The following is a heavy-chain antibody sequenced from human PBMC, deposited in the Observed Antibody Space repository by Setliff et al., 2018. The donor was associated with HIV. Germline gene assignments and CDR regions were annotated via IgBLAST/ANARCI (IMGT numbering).Heavy chain of an antibody. D-gene: IGHD7-27*01. Sequence: SETLSLTCAVYGRSFSGHYWNWIRQSPGKGLEWIGEINHSGGTNYNPSLKSRVTMSIDTSKNQFSLNVSSVTAADTAVYYCARGWGHDGFDFWGQGTMVTVSS. J-gene: IGHJ3*01. CDR2: INHSGGT. CDR1: GRSFSGHY. V-gene: IGHV4-34*01. CDR3: ARGWGHDGFDF.